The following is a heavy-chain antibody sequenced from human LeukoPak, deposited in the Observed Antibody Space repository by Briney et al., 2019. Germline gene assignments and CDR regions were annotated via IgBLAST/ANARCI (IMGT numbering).Heavy chain of an antibody. CDR1: GYTFTSYA. J-gene: IGHJ4*02. V-gene: IGHV7-4-1*02. Sequence: ASVKVSCKASGYTFTSYAMNWVRQAPGQGLEWMGWINTNTGNPTYAQGFTGRFVFSLDTSVSTAYLQISSLKAEDTAVYYCAGGPTKDFIAAAGLFDYWGQGTLVTVSS. CDR3: AGGPTKDFIAAAGLFDY. CDR2: INTNTGNP. D-gene: IGHD6-13*01.